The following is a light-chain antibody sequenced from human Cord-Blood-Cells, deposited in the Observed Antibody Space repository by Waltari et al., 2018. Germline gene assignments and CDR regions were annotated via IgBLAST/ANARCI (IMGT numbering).Light chain of an antibody. V-gene: IGKV1-33*01. CDR3: QQYDNLPLT. CDR2: DAS. Sequence: DIQMTQSPSSLSASVGDRVTITCQASQDISNYFNWYKQKPGKAPKLLIYDASNLETGVPSRFSGSGYGTDFTFTISSLQPEDIATYYCQQYDNLPLTFGGGTKVENK. J-gene: IGKJ4*01. CDR1: QDISNY.